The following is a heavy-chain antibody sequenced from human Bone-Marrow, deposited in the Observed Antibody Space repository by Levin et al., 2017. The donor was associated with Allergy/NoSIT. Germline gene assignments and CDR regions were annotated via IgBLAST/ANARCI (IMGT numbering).Heavy chain of an antibody. V-gene: IGHV3-7*04. CDR2: IKQDGSEK. Sequence: PGESLKISCAASGFTFSSYWMSWVRQAPGKGLEWVANIKQDGSEKYYVDSVKGRFTISRGNAKNSLYLQMNSLRAEDTAVYYCARDLGYSSGPGDFQHWGQGTLVTVSS. J-gene: IGHJ1*01. CDR3: ARDLGYSSGPGDFQH. D-gene: IGHD6-19*01. CDR1: GFTFSSYW.